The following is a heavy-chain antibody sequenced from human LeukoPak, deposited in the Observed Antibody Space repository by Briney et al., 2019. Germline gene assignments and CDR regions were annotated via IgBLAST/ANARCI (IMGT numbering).Heavy chain of an antibody. D-gene: IGHD4-17*01. Sequence: SETLSLTCAISGGSISSSNWWTWVRQPPGKGLEWVGEIYLRGNTNYNPSLESRVSISVDESKTQLSLRLGSVTAADTAVYYCARGTITTVTDSWGPGTLVTVSS. J-gene: IGHJ4*02. CDR2: IYLRGNT. CDR3: ARGTITTVTDS. V-gene: IGHV4-4*02. CDR1: GGSISSSNW.